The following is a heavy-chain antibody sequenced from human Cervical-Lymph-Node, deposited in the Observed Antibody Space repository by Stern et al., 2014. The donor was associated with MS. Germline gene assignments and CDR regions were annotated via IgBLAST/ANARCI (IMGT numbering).Heavy chain of an antibody. V-gene: IGHV4-59*12. D-gene: IGHD1-26*01. CDR1: GGSIRGYY. CDR3: ARKLNRGSYYDVFDI. CDR2: VSYSGST. J-gene: IGHJ3*02. Sequence: VQLQESGPGLVTPSETLSLTCIVSGGSIRGYYWRWLRQPPGKGLEWIGYVSYSGSTNYNPALMSRVTISVDTSQNQFSLRLSSVTAADTAVYYCARKLNRGSYYDVFDIWGQGTMV.